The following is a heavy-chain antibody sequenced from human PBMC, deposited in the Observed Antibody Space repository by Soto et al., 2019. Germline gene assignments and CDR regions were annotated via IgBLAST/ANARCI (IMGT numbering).Heavy chain of an antibody. V-gene: IGHV1-58*01. J-gene: IGHJ4*02. CDR2: IVVGSGNT. Sequence: SVKVSCKASGFTFASSAVQWVRQARGQRLEWIGWIVVGSGNTNYAQKFQERVTITRDMSTSTAYMELSSLRSEDTAVYYCAAETHPPAYDSSGYSDYWGQGTLVTVSS. CDR1: GFTFASSA. CDR3: AAETHPPAYDSSGYSDY. D-gene: IGHD3-22*01.